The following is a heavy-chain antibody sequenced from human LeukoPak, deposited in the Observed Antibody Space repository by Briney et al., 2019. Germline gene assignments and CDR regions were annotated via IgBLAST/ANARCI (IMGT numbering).Heavy chain of an antibody. V-gene: IGHV3-23*01. CDR1: GFTFSTYA. Sequence: GGSLRLSCAASGFTFSTYAITWVRQGPGKGLEWVSAIRPDGDRTYYANSVRGRFTISGDNSKDTVYLQINGLRVEDTAVYYCAREQSGTRGWYTVDYWGQGTLVTVSS. J-gene: IGHJ4*02. CDR2: IRPDGDRT. CDR3: AREQSGTRGWYTVDY. D-gene: IGHD6-19*01.